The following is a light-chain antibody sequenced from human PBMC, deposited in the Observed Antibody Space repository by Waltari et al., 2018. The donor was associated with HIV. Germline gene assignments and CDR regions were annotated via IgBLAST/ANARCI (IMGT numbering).Light chain of an antibody. CDR3: AAWDDSLNGWV. J-gene: IGLJ3*02. CDR2: GHN. CDR1: SFNIGSNT. V-gene: IGLV1-44*01. Sequence: QSVLTQPPSASGTPGQRVTISCSGSSFNIGSNTVNWYQHLPGTAHKLLICGHNQRPAGVHDRFSGSKSGTSASLAISGLQSEDEADYYCAAWDDSLNGWVFGGGTKLTVL.